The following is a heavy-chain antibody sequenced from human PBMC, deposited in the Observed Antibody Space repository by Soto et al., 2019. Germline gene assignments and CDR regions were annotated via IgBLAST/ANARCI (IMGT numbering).Heavy chain of an antibody. CDR1: GGTFSSYA. J-gene: IGHJ4*02. CDR3: ASGGYCSGGSCYGY. V-gene: IGHV1-69*06. CDR2: IIPIFGTA. Sequence: SVKVSCKASGGTFSSYAISWVRQAPGQGLEWMGGIIPIFGTANYAQKFQGRVTITADKSTSTAYMELSSLRSEDTAVYYCASGGYCSGGSCYGYCGQGTLVPVSS. D-gene: IGHD2-15*01.